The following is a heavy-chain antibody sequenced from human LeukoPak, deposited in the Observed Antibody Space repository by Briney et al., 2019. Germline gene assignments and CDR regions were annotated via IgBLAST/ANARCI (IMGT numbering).Heavy chain of an antibody. CDR1: GASVSINSAA. V-gene: IGHV6-1*01. J-gene: IGHJ3*02. CDR2: TYYRSKWYN. D-gene: IGHD2-15*01. CDR3: VRGGGAFDI. Sequence: SQTLSLTCATSGASVSINSAAWNWIRQSPSRGLEWLGRTYYRSKWYNDYAVSMKSRITVNPDTSKNQFSLQLNSVTPEDTAMYYCVRGGGAFDIWGQGTMVTVSS.